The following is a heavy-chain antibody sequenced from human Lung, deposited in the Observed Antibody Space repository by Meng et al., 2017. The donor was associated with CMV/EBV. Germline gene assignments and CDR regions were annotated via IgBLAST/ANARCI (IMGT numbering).Heavy chain of an antibody. CDR3: ARALFQYWPTRTGYYGNDV. V-gene: IGHV3-30*02. J-gene: IGHJ6*02. CDR1: GFXFSSYG. D-gene: IGHD2-8*02. CDR2: IRYDGSNK. Sequence: GGSXRLXCAASGFXFSSYGMHWVRQAPGKGLEWVAFIRYDGSNKYYADSVKGLFTISRDNSKNTLYLQMNSMSTEDTAVYYCARALFQYWPTRTGYYGNDVWXQGTTVTVSS.